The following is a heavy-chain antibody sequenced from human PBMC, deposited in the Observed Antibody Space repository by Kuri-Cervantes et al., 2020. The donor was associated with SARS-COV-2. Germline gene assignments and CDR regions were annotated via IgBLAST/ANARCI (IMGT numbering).Heavy chain of an antibody. D-gene: IGHD2-15*01. V-gene: IGHV4-34*01. J-gene: IGHJ4*02. CDR3: ARGVCGGSCYSSYRRYYFDY. Sequence: SETLSLTCTVSGDSITNYYLTWIRQPPGKGLEWIGEINHSGSTNYNPSLKSRVTISVDTSKNQFSLKLSSVTAADTAVYYCARGVCGGSCYSSYRRYYFDYWGQGTLVTVSS. CDR2: INHSGST. CDR1: GDSITNYY.